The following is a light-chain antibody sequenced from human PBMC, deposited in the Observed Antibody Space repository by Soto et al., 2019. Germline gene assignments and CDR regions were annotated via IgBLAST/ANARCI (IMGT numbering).Light chain of an antibody. CDR3: QQTYTTPRT. V-gene: IGKV1-39*01. CDR2: GAF. CDR1: QSISSW. Sequence: IEMTQSPSTLSASVGDRVTITCRASQSISSWLAWYKQKPGKAPKLLIYGAFSLQSGVPSRFSGSGSGTEFTLTISSLQPEDFATYYCQQTYTTPRTFGQGTKVDIK. J-gene: IGKJ1*01.